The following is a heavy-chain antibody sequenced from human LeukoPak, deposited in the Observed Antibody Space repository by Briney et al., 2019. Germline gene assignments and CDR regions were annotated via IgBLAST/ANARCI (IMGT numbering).Heavy chain of an antibody. J-gene: IGHJ4*02. V-gene: IGHV1-18*01. CDR3: ARDQPPYGDYDY. CDR2: ISAYNGNT. CDR1: GYTFTSYG. D-gene: IGHD4-17*01. Sequence: ASVKVSCKASGYTFTSYGIRWVRQAPGQGLAWMGWISAYNGNTNYAQKLQGRVTMTTDTSTSTAYMELRSLRSDDTAVYYCARDQPPYGDYDYWGQGTLVTVSS.